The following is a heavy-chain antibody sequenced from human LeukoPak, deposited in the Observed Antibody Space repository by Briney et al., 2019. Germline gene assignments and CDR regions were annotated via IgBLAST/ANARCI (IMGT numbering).Heavy chain of an antibody. CDR3: ARAPNGQTQYYFDY. CDR2: ISYDGSNK. D-gene: IGHD2-8*01. CDR1: GFTFSSYA. J-gene: IGHJ4*02. Sequence: GGSLRLSCAASGFTFSSYAMHWVRQAPGKGLEWVAVISYDGSNKYYADSVKGRFTISRGNSKNTLYLQMNSLRAEDTAVYYCARAPNGQTQYYFDYWGQGTLVTVSS. V-gene: IGHV3-30-3*01.